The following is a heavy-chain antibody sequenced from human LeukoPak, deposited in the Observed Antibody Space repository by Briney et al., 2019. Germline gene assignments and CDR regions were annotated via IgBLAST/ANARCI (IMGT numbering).Heavy chain of an antibody. CDR1: GGSFSGYY. V-gene: IGHV4-34*01. D-gene: IGHD4-11*01. CDR2: INHSGST. CDR3: ARASPVTRTPGV. Sequence: PSETLSLTCAVYGGSFSGYYWSWIRQPPGKGLEWIGEINHSGSTNYNPSLKSRVTISVDTSKNQFSLKLSSVTAADMAVYYCARASPVTRTPGVWGQGTTVTVSS. J-gene: IGHJ6*02.